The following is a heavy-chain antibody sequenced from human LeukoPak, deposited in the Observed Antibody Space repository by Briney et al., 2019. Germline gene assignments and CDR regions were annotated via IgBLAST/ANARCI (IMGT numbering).Heavy chain of an antibody. V-gene: IGHV3-48*03. CDR1: GFPFSSYE. CDR2: ISGSSGNI. D-gene: IGHD6-13*01. CDR3: AREKIPALVFDP. J-gene: IGHJ5*02. Sequence: PGRSLRLSCAASGFPFSSYEMHWLRQAPGKGLEWVAHISGSSGNILYSDSVKGRFSVSRDNANNVLYLQMNSLRVEDTAVYYCAREKIPALVFDPWGQGTLVAVSP.